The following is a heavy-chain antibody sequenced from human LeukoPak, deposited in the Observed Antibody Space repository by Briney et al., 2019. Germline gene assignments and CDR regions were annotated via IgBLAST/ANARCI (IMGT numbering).Heavy chain of an antibody. V-gene: IGHV3-74*01. J-gene: IGHJ2*01. Sequence: PGGSLRLSCAAPGFTFSTHWMHWARQAPGKGLEWVSRMNSDGSSSSYADSVKGRFTISRDNAKNTLYLQINSLRAEDTAVYYCARGGDGSNIYWYFDLWGRGTLVTVSS. CDR3: ARGGDGSNIYWYFDL. CDR1: GFTFSTHW. D-gene: IGHD5-24*01. CDR2: MNSDGSSS.